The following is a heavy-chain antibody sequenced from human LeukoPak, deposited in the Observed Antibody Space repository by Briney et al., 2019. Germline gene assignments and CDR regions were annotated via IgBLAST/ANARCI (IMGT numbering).Heavy chain of an antibody. CDR1: GGSISSYF. CDR3: ARGRFGELIFDY. D-gene: IGHD3-10*01. J-gene: IGHJ4*02. V-gene: IGHV4-59*01. CDR2: TSSSGST. Sequence: SETLSLTCTVSGGSISSYFWSWIRQPPGKGLEWIGYTSSSGSTDYNPSLKSRVTMSVDTSKNQFSLNLNSVTAADTAVYYCARGRFGELIFDYWGQGTLVTVSS.